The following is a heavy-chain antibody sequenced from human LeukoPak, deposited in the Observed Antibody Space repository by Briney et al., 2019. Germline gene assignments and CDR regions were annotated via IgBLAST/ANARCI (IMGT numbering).Heavy chain of an antibody. V-gene: IGHV3-23*01. CDR1: GFTFSSYA. D-gene: IGHD3-22*01. Sequence: GGSLRLSCAASGFTFSSYAMSWVRQAPGKGLEWVSAISGDGGSTYYADSVKGRFTISRDNSKNTLYLQMNSLRAEDTAVYYCARGGFYYDSSQTFDYWGQGTLVTVSS. CDR3: ARGGFYYDSSQTFDY. CDR2: ISGDGGST. J-gene: IGHJ4*02.